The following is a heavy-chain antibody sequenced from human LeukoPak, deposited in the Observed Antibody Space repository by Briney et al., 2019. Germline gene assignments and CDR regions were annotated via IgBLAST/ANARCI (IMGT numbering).Heavy chain of an antibody. CDR3: AKEREMATRYYFDY. J-gene: IGHJ4*02. CDR1: GFTLGSYG. Sequence: GGSLRLSCAASGFTLGSYGMHWVRQAPGKGREWVASISYDGSNEYYGDSVKGRFSVSRDNSKNTLYLHMNSLRAEDTAVYYCAKEREMATRYYFDYWGQGTLVTVSS. CDR2: ISYDGSNE. V-gene: IGHV3-30*18. D-gene: IGHD5-24*01.